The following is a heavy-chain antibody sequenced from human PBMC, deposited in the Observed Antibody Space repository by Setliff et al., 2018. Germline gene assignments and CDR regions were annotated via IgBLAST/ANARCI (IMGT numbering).Heavy chain of an antibody. CDR3: AREGVDTRSSTDYRYYMDV. J-gene: IGHJ6*03. D-gene: IGHD5-18*01. CDR2: LSASNGNR. Sequence: SVKVSCKASGYTFTNYGVSWVRQAPGQGLEWMGWLSASNGNRNNAQKFQGRVTMTTDTSTSTAYMELRSLGSDDTAVYYCAREGVDTRSSTDYRYYMDVWGKGTTVTVSS. V-gene: IGHV1-18*01. CDR1: GYTFTNYG.